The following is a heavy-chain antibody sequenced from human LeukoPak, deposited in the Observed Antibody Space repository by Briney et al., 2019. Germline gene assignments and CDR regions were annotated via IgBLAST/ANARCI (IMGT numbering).Heavy chain of an antibody. CDR2: IYYSGST. CDR1: GGSISNYY. CDR3: ARSDWMRWFDP. V-gene: IGHV4-59*08. J-gene: IGHJ5*02. Sequence: PSETLSLTCTVSGGSISNYYWSWIRQPPGKGLEWIGYIYYSGSTTYNPSLKSRVTISVDTSKNQFSLKLSSVTAADTAVYYCARSDWMRWFDPWGQGTLVTVSS. D-gene: IGHD1-1*01.